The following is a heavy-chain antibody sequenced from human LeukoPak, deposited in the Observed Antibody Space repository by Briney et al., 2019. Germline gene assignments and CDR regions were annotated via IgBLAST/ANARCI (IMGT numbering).Heavy chain of an antibody. Sequence: ASVKVSCKASGYTFTAYSMHWVRQAPGQGLEWMGWINPNSGGTNYAQKFQGRVTMTRDTSITTAYMELSRLRSDDTAVYYCARDLDYYGSGSFFNIWGEGTMVTVSS. CDR1: GYTFTAYS. CDR3: ARDLDYYGSGSFFNI. CDR2: INPNSGGT. J-gene: IGHJ3*02. V-gene: IGHV1-2*02. D-gene: IGHD3-10*01.